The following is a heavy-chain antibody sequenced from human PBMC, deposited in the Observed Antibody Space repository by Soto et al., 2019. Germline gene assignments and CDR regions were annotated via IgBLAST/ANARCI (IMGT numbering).Heavy chain of an antibody. J-gene: IGHJ5*02. CDR2: INAGNGNT. CDR3: ARGWYYDFSNWFDP. V-gene: IGHV1-3*01. CDR1: GYTFTSYA. Sequence: ASVKVSCQASGYTFTSYAMHWVRQAPGQRLEWMGWINAGNGNTKYSQKFQGRVTITRDTSASTAYMELSSLRSEDTAVYYCARGWYYDFSNWFDPWGQGTLVTVSS. D-gene: IGHD3-3*01.